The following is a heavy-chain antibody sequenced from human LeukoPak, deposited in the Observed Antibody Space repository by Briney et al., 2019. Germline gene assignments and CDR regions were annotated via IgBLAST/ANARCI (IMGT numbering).Heavy chain of an antibody. Sequence: DPSETLSLTCTVSGYSISSGYYGGWIRQPPGWGVVGIGSIYDSGSTYYTPSLTSRVTISVDRTKNQFSLKLSSVTAADTAVYYCASTITVTTDYWGQGTLVTVSS. CDR3: ASTITVTTDY. CDR2: IYDSGST. CDR1: GYSISSGYY. V-gene: IGHV4-38-2*02. D-gene: IGHD4-17*01. J-gene: IGHJ4*02.